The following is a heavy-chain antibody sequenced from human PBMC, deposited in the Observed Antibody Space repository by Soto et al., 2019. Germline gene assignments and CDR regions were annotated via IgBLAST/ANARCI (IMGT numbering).Heavy chain of an antibody. CDR3: ARSKYSSSWNDY. J-gene: IGHJ4*02. CDR2: ISSSSSYT. CDR1: GFIFSDYY. D-gene: IGHD6-13*01. V-gene: IGHV3-11*03. Sequence: GGSLRVSCAASGFIFSDYYMSWIRQAPGKGLEWVSYISSSSSYTNYADSVKGRFTISRDNAKNSLYLQMNSLRAEDTAVYYCARSKYSSSWNDYWGQGTLVTVSS.